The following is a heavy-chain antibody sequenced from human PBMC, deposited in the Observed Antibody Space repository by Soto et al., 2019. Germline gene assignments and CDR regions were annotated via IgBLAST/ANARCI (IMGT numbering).Heavy chain of an antibody. CDR3: ARVRYYDFWSGPSALWFDP. CDR1: GYTFTSYD. Sequence: EASVKVSCKASGYTFTSYDINWVRQATGQGLEWMGWMNPNSGNTGYAQKFQGRVTMTRNTSVSTAYMELSSLRSEDTAVYYCARVRYYDFWSGPSALWFDPWGQGTLVTVSS. D-gene: IGHD3-3*01. V-gene: IGHV1-8*01. J-gene: IGHJ5*02. CDR2: MNPNSGNT.